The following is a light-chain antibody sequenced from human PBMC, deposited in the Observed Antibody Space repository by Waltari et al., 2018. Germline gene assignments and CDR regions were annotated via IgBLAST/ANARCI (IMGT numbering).Light chain of an antibody. CDR2: GAS. CDR3: QQYNNWPQA. J-gene: IGKJ1*01. Sequence: EIVMTQSPATLSVSPGERATLPCRASPSVSSNLAWYQQKPGQAPRLPLSGASPPATGIPARFSGSGSGTEFTLTISSLQSEDFAVYYCQQYNNWPQAFGQGTKVEIK. CDR1: PSVSSN. V-gene: IGKV3-15*01.